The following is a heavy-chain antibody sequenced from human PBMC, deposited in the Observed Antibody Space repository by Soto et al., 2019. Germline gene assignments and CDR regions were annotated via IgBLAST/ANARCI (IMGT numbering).Heavy chain of an antibody. J-gene: IGHJ4*02. CDR2: IYSGGST. D-gene: IGHD2-8*01. CDR3: ARELTINNGAFDY. CDR1: GFTVSSNY. Sequence: EVQLVESGGGLIQPGGSLRLSCAASGFTVSSNYMSWVRQAPGKGLEWVSVIYSGGSTYYADSVKGRFTISRDNSKNTLYLQMNSLRAEDTAVYYCARELTINNGAFDYWGQGTLVTVSS. V-gene: IGHV3-53*01.